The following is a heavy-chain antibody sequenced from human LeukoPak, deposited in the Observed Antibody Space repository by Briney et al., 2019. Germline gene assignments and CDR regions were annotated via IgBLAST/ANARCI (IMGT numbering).Heavy chain of an antibody. CDR3: AREKDLVTGTTEFDY. D-gene: IGHD1-7*01. V-gene: IGHV1-2*02. CDR2: INPNSGGT. J-gene: IGHJ4*02. CDR1: GGTFSSYT. Sequence: ASVKVSCKASGGTFSSYTISWVRQAPGQGLEWMGWINPNSGGTNYAQKFQGRVTMTRDTSISTAYMELSRLRPDDTAVYYCAREKDLVTGTTEFDYWGQGTLVTVSS.